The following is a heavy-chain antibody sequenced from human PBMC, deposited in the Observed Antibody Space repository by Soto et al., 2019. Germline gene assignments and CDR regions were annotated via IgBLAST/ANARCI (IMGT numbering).Heavy chain of an antibody. V-gene: IGHV4-31*03. CDR1: GGSISSGGYY. CDR2: IYYSGST. J-gene: IGHJ6*01. D-gene: IGHD6-13*01. Sequence: SETLSLTCTVSGGSISSGGYYWSWIRQHPGNGLEWIGYIYYSGSTYYNPSLKSRVTISVDTSKNQFSLKLSSVTAADTAVYYCARAGAGKTYYFYCMEVWDQGTTLTVSS. CDR3: ARAGAGKTYYFYCMEV.